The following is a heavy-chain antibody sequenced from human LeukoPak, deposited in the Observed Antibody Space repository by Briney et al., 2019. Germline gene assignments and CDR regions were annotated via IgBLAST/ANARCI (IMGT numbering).Heavy chain of an antibody. D-gene: IGHD2-2*01. J-gene: IGHJ4*02. CDR3: ATVGSTGYFDY. Sequence: GGSLRLSCAASGFTFGRFEMNCVREAPGKGREWGSYISDSVTTIYHADSVKGRFTISRDNAKNSLSLQMNSLRAEDTAVYYCATVGSTGYFDYWGLGTLVTVSS. CDR2: ISDSVTTI. CDR1: GFTFGRFE. V-gene: IGHV3-48*03.